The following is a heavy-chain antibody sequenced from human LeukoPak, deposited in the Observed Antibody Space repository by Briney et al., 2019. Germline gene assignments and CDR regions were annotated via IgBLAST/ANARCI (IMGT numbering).Heavy chain of an antibody. CDR2: IIPIFGTA. CDR3: ARDLSGYDYYFDY. CDR1: GYTFTNYA. J-gene: IGHJ4*02. V-gene: IGHV1-69*13. Sequence: GASVKVSCKASGYTFTNYAVNWLRQAPGQRLEWMGGIIPIFGTANYAQKFQGRVTIIADESTSTAYMELSSLRSEDTAVYYCARDLSGYDYYFDYWGQGTLVTVSS. D-gene: IGHD5-12*01.